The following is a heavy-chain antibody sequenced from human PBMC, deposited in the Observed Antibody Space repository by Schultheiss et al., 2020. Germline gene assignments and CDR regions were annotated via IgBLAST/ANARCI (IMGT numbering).Heavy chain of an antibody. Sequence: SQTLSLTCTVSGGSISSGDYYWSWIRQPPGKGLEWIGYIYYSGSTYYNPSLKSRVTISVDTSKNQFSLKLSSVTAANTAVYYCASHSSWYGIRFDPWGQGTMVTVSS. V-gene: IGHV4-30-4*01. CDR2: IYYSGST. CDR3: ASHSSWYGIRFDP. J-gene: IGHJ5*02. D-gene: IGHD6-13*01. CDR1: GGSISSGDYY.